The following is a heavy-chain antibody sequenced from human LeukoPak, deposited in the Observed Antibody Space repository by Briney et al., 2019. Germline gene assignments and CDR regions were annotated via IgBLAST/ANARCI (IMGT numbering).Heavy chain of an antibody. V-gene: IGHV3-30*04. CDR1: GFTFSNYA. J-gene: IGHJ4*02. CDR3: AKGNDIGGYYYPHFDY. CDR2: ISSDGNNK. Sequence: PGRSLRLSCAASGFTFSNYAMHWVRQAPGKGLEWVAVISSDGNNKNYVDSVKGRFTFSRDNSKNTLYLQMNSLRAEDTAVYYCAKGNDIGGYYYPHFDYWGQGTLVTVSS. D-gene: IGHD3-22*01.